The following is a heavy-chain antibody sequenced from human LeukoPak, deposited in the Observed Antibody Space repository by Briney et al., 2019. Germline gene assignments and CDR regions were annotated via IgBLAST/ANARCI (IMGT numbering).Heavy chain of an antibody. CDR2: INPNSGGT. V-gene: IGHV1-2*02. CDR1: GYTFTGYY. D-gene: IGHD6-13*01. CDR3: ARDRVGSSLPSY. J-gene: IGHJ4*02. Sequence: GASVKVSCKASGYTFTGYYMHWVRQAPGQGLEWMGWINPNSGGTNYAQKFQGRVTMTRDTSISTAYMELSGLTSDDTAVYYCARDRVGSSLPSYWGQGTLVTVSS.